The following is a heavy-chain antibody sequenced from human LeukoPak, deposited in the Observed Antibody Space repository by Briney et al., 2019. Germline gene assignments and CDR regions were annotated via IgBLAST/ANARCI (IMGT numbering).Heavy chain of an antibody. V-gene: IGHV3-23*01. CDR2: ISGSGGST. Sequence: PGGSLRLSCAASGFTFSSYGMHWVRQAPGKGLEWVSAISGSGGSTYYADSVKGRFTISRDNSKNTLYLQMNSLRAEDTAVYYCAKARQRMIVVVSAIDYWGQGTLVTVSS. J-gene: IGHJ4*02. CDR1: GFTFSSYG. D-gene: IGHD3-22*01. CDR3: AKARQRMIVVVSAIDY.